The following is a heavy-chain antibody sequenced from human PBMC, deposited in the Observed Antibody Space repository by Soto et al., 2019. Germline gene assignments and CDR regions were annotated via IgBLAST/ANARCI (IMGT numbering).Heavy chain of an antibody. CDR2: IIPVFGTP. D-gene: IGHD6-13*01. V-gene: IGHV1-69*06. J-gene: IGHJ4*02. Sequence: QVQLEQSGSEVKKSGSSVKVSCKASGYSFSSHAITWVRQAPGQGLEWMGGIIPVFGTPSYAQKFQGRVTFSADKSTNTSYLELRSLRSEDTVVYYCARGGALSTSWYWGDGIDSWGQGTQVTVSS. CDR3: ARGGALSTSWYWGDGIDS. CDR1: GYSFSSHA.